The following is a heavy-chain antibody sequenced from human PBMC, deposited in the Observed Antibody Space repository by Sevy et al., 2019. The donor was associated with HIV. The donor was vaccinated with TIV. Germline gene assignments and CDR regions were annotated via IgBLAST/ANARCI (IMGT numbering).Heavy chain of an antibody. CDR1: GGSINSDSYY. D-gene: IGHD2-21*02. Sequence: SETLSLTCTVSGGSINSDSYYWGWIRQPPGKGLEWIGNIYYSGTTYYNPSLKSRVTISVDTSKNQFSLKLISVTAADTAVYYCARFEYGDYVSHFEYWGQGTLVTVSS. CDR3: ARFEYGDYVSHFEY. CDR2: IYYSGTT. J-gene: IGHJ4*02. V-gene: IGHV4-39*01.